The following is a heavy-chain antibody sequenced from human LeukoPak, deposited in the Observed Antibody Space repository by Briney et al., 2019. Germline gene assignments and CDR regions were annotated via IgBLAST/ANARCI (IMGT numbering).Heavy chain of an antibody. V-gene: IGHV3-23*01. CDR3: AKVLVLVSANRYYFDY. D-gene: IGHD2-15*01. CDR1: GLTFSGSA. Sequence: GGSLRLSCAASGLTFSGSAMSWVRQAPGKGLEWVSLISGSGNSTYYADSVKGRFTISRDNSKNTLYLQMNSLRAEDTAVYYCAKVLVLVSANRYYFDYWGQGTLVTVSS. CDR2: ISGSGNST. J-gene: IGHJ4*02.